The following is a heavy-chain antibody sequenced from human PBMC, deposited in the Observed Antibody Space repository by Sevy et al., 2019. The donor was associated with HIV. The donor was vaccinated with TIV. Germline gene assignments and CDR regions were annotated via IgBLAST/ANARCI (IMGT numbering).Heavy chain of an antibody. V-gene: IGHV4-34*01. CDR2: VNH. CDR3: ARGVEGVVPSPIIGLGPWAKYWSFDL. D-gene: IGHD2-2*02. J-gene: IGHJ2*01. CDR1: GGSFSGFS. Sequence: SETLSLTCAVSGGSFSGFSWNWIRQPPGKGLEWIGEVNHYSLSLKSRATISLDTSKNQFSLKLHSVTAADTALYFCARGVEGVVPSPIIGLGPWAKYWSFDLWGRGTLVTVSS.